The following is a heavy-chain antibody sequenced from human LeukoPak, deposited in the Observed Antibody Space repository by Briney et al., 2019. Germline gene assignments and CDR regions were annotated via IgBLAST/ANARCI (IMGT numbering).Heavy chain of an antibody. V-gene: IGHV1-46*01. J-gene: IGHJ4*02. CDR2: INPSGGGT. CDR3: ARDQVGATLPDY. CDR1: GYTFTSYY. Sequence: ASVKVSCKASGYTFTSYYMHWVRQAPGQGLEWMGIINPSGGGTSYAQKFQGRVTMTRDTSTSTVYMELSSLRSEDTAVYYCARDQVGATLPDYWGQGTLVTVSS. D-gene: IGHD1-26*01.